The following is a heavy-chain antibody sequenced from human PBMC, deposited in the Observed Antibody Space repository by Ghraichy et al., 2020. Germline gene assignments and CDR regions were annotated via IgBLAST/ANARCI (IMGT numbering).Heavy chain of an antibody. J-gene: IGHJ1*01. CDR1: GFTFSSYG. CDR3: ARDPWELPGSGYFQH. D-gene: IGHD1-26*01. Sequence: GGSLRLSCAASGFTFSSYGMHWVRQAPGKGLEWVAVIWYDGSNKYYADSVKGRFTISRDNSKNTLYLQMNSLRAEDTAVYYCARDPWELPGSGYFQHWGQGTLVTVSS. V-gene: IGHV3-33*01. CDR2: IWYDGSNK.